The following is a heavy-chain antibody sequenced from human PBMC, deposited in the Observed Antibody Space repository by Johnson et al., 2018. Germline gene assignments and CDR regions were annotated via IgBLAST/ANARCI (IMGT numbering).Heavy chain of an antibody. J-gene: IGHJ6*03. Sequence: QVQLQQWGAGLLKPSETLSLTCAVYGGSFSGYYWSWIRQPPGKGLEWIGEINHSGSTNYNPSLKSRVTISVDTSKNQFSRKLSSVTAADTAVYYCARGGDYVSYYYYYMDVWGKGTTVTVSS. V-gene: IGHV4-34*01. CDR3: ARGGDYVSYYYYYMDV. CDR2: INHSGST. CDR1: GGSFSGYY. D-gene: IGHD4-17*01.